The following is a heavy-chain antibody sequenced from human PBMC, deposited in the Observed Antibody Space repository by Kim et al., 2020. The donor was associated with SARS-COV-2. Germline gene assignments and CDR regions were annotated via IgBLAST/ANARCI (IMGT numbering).Heavy chain of an antibody. J-gene: IGHJ6*02. Sequence: SETLSLTCAVSGGSISSSNWWSWVRQPPGKGLEWIGEIYHSGSTNYNPSLKSRVTISVDKSKNQFSLKLSSVTAADTAVYYCARVGYYDFWSGLRPSGMDVWGQGTTVTVSS. CDR3: ARVGYYDFWSGLRPSGMDV. V-gene: IGHV4-4*02. CDR2: IYHSGST. D-gene: IGHD3-3*01. CDR1: GGSISSSNW.